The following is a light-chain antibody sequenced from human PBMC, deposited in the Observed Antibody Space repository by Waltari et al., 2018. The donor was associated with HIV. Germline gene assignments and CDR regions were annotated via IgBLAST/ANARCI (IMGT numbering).Light chain of an antibody. CDR2: GAS. J-gene: IGKJ1*01. CDR3: QQYNNWPPWT. V-gene: IGKV3-15*01. Sequence: EIVMTQSPATLSVSPGGRATLSCRATQSIARNLAWYQQKPGQAPGLLIYGASTRATGIPARFSGSGSWTEFTLTISNLQSEDFAVYYCQQYNNWPPWTFGQGTKVEI. CDR1: QSIARN.